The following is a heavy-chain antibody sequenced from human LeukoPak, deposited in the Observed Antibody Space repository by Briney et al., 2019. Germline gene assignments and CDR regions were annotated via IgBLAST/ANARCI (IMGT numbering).Heavy chain of an antibody. J-gene: IGHJ4*02. V-gene: IGHV1-2*02. D-gene: IGHD1-26*01. CDR1: GYTFTGYY. Sequence: ASVKVSCKASGYTFTGYYIHWVRQAPGRGLEWMGWINPNSGGTKYAQKFQGRVTMTRDTSISTAYMELSSLRSDDTAVYYCARDTLGGSYPVDYWGQGTLVTVSS. CDR3: ARDTLGGSYPVDY. CDR2: INPNSGGT.